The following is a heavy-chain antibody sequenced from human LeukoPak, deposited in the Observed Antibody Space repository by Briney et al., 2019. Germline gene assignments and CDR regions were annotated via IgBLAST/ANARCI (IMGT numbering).Heavy chain of an antibody. CDR1: GFTFSNYW. D-gene: IGHD1-26*01. J-gene: IGHJ4*02. V-gene: IGHV3-7*05. Sequence: GGSLRLSCAASGFTFSNYWMSWVRQAPGKGLEWVANIKQDGSEKYYVDSVKGRFIISRDNAKNSLYLQMNSLRAEDTAVYYCANALGAHYFDSWGQGTLVTVSS. CDR2: IKQDGSEK. CDR3: ANALGAHYFDS.